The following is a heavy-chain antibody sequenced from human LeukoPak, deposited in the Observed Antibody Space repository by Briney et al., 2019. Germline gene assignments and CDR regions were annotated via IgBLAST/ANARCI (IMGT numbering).Heavy chain of an antibody. CDR1: GGTFSSYA. D-gene: IGHD2-2*01. J-gene: IGHJ5*02. CDR3: ASPHCSSTSCRESNWFDP. Sequence: SVKVSCKASGGTFSSYAISWVRQAPGRGLEWMGGIIPIFGTANYAQKFQGRVTITADESTSTAYMELSSLRSEDTAVYYCASPHCSSTSCRESNWFDPWGQGTLVTVSS. CDR2: IIPIFGTA. V-gene: IGHV1-69*13.